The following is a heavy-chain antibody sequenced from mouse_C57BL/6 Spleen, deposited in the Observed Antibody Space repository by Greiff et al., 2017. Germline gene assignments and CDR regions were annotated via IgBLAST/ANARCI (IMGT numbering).Heavy chain of an antibody. V-gene: IGHV1-26*01. CDR1: GYTFTDYY. D-gene: IGHD1-1*01. J-gene: IGHJ3*01. CDR3: ARGDYYYGSSYEAWFAY. CDR2: INPNNGGT. Sequence: VQLQQSGPELVKPGASVKISCKASGYTFTDYYMNWVKQSHGKSLEWIGDINPNNGGTSYNQKFKGKATLTVDKSSSTAYMELRSLTSEDSAVYYCARGDYYYGSSYEAWFAYWGQGTLVTVSA.